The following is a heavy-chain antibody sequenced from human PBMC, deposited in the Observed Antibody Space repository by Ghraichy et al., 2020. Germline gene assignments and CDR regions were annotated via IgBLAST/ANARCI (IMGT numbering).Heavy chain of an antibody. V-gene: IGHV1-46*01. CDR2: INPSGGST. CDR3: ASSVYSSSSGDYYYYYGMDV. Sequence: ASVKVSCKASGYTFTSYYMHWVRQAPGQGLEWMGIINPSGGSTSYAQKFQGRVTMTRDTSTSTVYMELSSLRSEDTAVYYCASSVYSSSSGDYYYYYGMDVWGQGTTVTVSS. CDR1: GYTFTSYY. J-gene: IGHJ6*02. D-gene: IGHD6-6*01.